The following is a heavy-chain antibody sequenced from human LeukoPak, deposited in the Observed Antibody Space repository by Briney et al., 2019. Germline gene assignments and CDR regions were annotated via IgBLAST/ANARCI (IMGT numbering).Heavy chain of an antibody. D-gene: IGHD3-22*01. CDR1: GCTFSSYA. CDR2: ISGSGGST. J-gene: IGHJ4*02. Sequence: GGSLRLSCAASGCTFSSYAMSWVRQAPGKGLEWVSAISGSGGSTYYADSVKGRFTISRDNTKNTLYLQMNSLRAEDTAVYYCAKPPLWYDSSGYYSDYWGQGTLVTVSS. CDR3: AKPPLWYDSSGYYSDY. V-gene: IGHV3-23*01.